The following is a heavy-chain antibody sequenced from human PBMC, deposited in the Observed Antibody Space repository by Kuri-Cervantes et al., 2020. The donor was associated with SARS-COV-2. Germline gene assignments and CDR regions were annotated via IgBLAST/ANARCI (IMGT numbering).Heavy chain of an antibody. CDR1: GFTFSSYA. J-gene: IGHJ4*02. Sequence: GESLKISCAASGFTFSSYAMHWVRQAPGKGLEWVAVISYDGSNKYYADSVKGRFTISRDNSKNTLYLQMNSLRAEDTAVYYCARDLKESKGMDFDYWGQGTLVTVSS. CDR3: ARDLKESKGMDFDY. V-gene: IGHV3-30-3*01. CDR2: ISYDGSNK. D-gene: IGHD5-24*01.